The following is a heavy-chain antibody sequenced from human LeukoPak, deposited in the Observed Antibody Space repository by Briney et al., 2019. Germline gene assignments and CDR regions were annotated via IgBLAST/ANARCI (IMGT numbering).Heavy chain of an antibody. Sequence: GGSLRLSCAASGFIFSSYGIHWVRQAPGKGLEWVAVIWSDGSKKYYADSVKGRFTVSRDNSKNTLYLQMNSLRAEDTAVYYCAKEGAGRDDYYYMDVWGKGTTVTVSS. CDR2: IWSDGSKK. D-gene: IGHD3-10*01. J-gene: IGHJ6*03. CDR3: AKEGAGRDDYYYMDV. V-gene: IGHV3-33*06. CDR1: GFIFSSYG.